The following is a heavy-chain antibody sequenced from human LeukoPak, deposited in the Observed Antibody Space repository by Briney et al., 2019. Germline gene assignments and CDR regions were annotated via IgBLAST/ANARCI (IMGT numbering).Heavy chain of an antibody. CDR3: ARSASGYDA. J-gene: IGHJ5*02. CDR2: IDDDGAGT. CDR1: GFPFSGYW. Sequence: GGSLRLSCAASGFPFSGYWMHWVRQAPGNGLVGVSRIDDDGAGTTYADSVKGRFTISRDNAKNTLYLQMNSLRVEETAVYYCARSASGYDAWGQGTLVTVSS. V-gene: IGHV3-74*01. D-gene: IGHD5-12*01.